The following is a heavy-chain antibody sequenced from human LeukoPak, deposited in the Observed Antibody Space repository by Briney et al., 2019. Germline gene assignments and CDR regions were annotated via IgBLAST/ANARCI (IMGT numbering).Heavy chain of an antibody. CDR1: GGTFSSYA. CDR2: ITPMFGTA. J-gene: IGHJ4*02. D-gene: IGHD3-22*01. V-gene: IGHV1-69*13. Sequence: VASVKVSCKASGGTFSSYAISWVRQAPGQGLEWMGGITPMFGTANYAQKFQGRVTITADESMSTAYMELSSLRSEDTAVYYCVRDGSYYDSSGYYYLYWGQGTLVTVSS. CDR3: VRDGSYYDSSGYYYLY.